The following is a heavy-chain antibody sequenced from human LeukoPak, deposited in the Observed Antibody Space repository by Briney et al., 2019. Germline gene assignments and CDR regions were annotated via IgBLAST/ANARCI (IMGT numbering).Heavy chain of an antibody. V-gene: IGHV3-30*03. CDR2: ISYDGSNK. J-gene: IGHJ4*02. CDR1: GFTFSTYG. CDR3: ARGPFDY. Sequence: GGSLRLSCAASGFTFSTYGMSWVRQAPGKGLEWVAVISYDGSNKYYADSVKGRFTISRDNSKNTLYLQMNSLRAEDTAVYYCARGPFDYWGQGTLVTVSS.